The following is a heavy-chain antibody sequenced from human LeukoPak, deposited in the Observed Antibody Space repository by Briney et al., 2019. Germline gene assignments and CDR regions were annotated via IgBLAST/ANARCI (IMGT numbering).Heavy chain of an antibody. D-gene: IGHD2-2*01. CDR3: ARDLRCSSTSCYNWFDP. V-gene: IGHV3-21*01. CDR2: ISSSSSYK. J-gene: IGHJ5*02. Sequence: GGSLRLSCAASGFSFSSYSMHWVRQAPGKGLEWVSSISSSSSYKYYADSVKGRFTISRDNAKSSLYLQMNSLRAEDTAIYYCARDLRCSSTSCYNWFDPWGQGTLVTVSS. CDR1: GFSFSSYS.